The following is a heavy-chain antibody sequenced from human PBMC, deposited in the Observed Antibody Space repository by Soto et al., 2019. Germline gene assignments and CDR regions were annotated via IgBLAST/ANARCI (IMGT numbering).Heavy chain of an antibody. Sequence: GVSVEVSWEASDYTLASYARMWVRQAPEQVLEWMGWINPNSGGTNYAQKFQGRVTMTRDTSISTAYMELSRLRSDDTAVYYCARDRRRVGATRAGDAFDIWGQGTMVTVSS. D-gene: IGHD1-26*01. CDR1: DYTLASYA. CDR2: INPNSGGT. J-gene: IGHJ3*02. V-gene: IGHV1-2*02. CDR3: ARDRRRVGATRAGDAFDI.